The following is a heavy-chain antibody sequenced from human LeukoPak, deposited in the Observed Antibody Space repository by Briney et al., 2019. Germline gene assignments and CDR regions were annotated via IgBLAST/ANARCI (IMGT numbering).Heavy chain of an antibody. V-gene: IGHV3-30*02. CDR3: AKEGYYYLDV. CDR1: GFTFNTYG. CDR2: IRYDGSND. J-gene: IGHJ6*03. Sequence: PGGSLSLSCTASGFTFNTYGMHWVRQAPGKGLEWVTFIRYDGSNDCYADSVKGRLTISRDNSKNTLYLQMNSLRPEDTAAYYCAKEGYYYLDVWGKGTTVTISS.